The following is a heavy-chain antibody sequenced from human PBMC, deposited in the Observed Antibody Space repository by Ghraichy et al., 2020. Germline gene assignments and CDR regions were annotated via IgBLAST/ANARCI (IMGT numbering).Heavy chain of an antibody. V-gene: IGHV4-34*01. Sequence: ETLSLTCAVYGGSFSGYYWSWIRQPPGKGLEWIGEINHSGSTNYNPSLKSRVTISVDTSKNQFSLKLSSVTAADTAVYYCASRIAAAGIDPWGQGTLVTVSS. CDR3: ASRIAAAGIDP. D-gene: IGHD6-13*01. CDR2: INHSGST. CDR1: GGSFSGYY. J-gene: IGHJ5*02.